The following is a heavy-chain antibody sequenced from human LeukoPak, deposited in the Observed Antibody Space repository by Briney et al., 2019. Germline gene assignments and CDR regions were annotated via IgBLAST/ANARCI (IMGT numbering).Heavy chain of an antibody. V-gene: IGHV1-69*06. CDR1: GGTFTSYA. Sequence: SVKVSCKASGGTFTSYAISWVRQAPGQGLEWMGGVIPIFGTANYAQKFQGRVTTTADKSTSTAYMELSSLRSEDTAVYYCERVGNYYILTGYYTFDYWGQGTLVTVSS. D-gene: IGHD3-9*01. J-gene: IGHJ4*02. CDR2: VIPIFGTA. CDR3: ERVGNYYILTGYYTFDY.